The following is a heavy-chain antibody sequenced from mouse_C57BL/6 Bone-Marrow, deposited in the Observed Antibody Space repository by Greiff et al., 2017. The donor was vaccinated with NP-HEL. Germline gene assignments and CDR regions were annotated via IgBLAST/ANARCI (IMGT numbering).Heavy chain of an antibody. CDR1: GYTFTDHT. J-gene: IGHJ4*01. Sequence: QVQLQQSDAELVKPGASVKISCKVSGYTFTDHTIHWMKQRPEQGLEWIGYIYPRDGSTNYNGKFKGKATLTADKSSSTAYMQLSSLTSEDSAVYFCARDYYGSSYKAMDYWGQGTSVTVSS. CDR2: IYPRDGST. CDR3: ARDYYGSSYKAMDY. D-gene: IGHD1-1*01. V-gene: IGHV1-78*01.